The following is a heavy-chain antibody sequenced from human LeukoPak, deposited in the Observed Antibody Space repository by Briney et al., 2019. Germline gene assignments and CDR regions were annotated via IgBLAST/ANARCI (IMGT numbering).Heavy chain of an antibody. CDR3: ARDRGCSSTSCYHNWFDP. CDR1: GYTFTSYG. Sequence: ASVKVSCKASGYTFTSYGISWVRQAPGQGLEWMGWISAYNGNTNYAQKLQGRVTMTTGTSTSTAYMELRSLRSDDTAVYYCARDRGCSSTSCYHNWFDPWGQGTLVTVSS. D-gene: IGHD2-2*01. CDR2: ISAYNGNT. J-gene: IGHJ5*02. V-gene: IGHV1-18*01.